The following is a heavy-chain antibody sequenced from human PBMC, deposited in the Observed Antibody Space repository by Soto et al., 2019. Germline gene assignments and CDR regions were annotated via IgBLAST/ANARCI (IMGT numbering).Heavy chain of an antibody. D-gene: IGHD6-13*01. CDR2: IYHSGST. J-gene: IGHJ4*02. V-gene: IGHV4-30-2*01. CDR1: GGSISSGGYS. Sequence: NPSETLSLTCAVSGGSISSGGYSWSWIRQPPGKGLEWIGYIYHSGSTYYNPSLKSRVTISVDRSKNQFSLKLSSVTAADTAVYYCARVVAAAGTVLFDYWGQGTLVTVSS. CDR3: ARVVAAAGTVLFDY.